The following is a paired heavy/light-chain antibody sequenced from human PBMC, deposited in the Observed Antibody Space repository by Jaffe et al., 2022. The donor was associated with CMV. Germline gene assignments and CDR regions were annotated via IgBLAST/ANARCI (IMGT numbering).Heavy chain of an antibody. CDR3: ARGRGEGYCSSTSCYGDYYMDV. D-gene: IGHD2-2*01. Sequence: QVQLVESGGGLVKPGGSLRLSCAASGFTFSDYYMSWIRQAPGKGLEWVSYISSSSSYTNYADSVKGRFTISRDNAKNSLYLQMNSLRAEDTAVYYCARGRGEGYCSSTSCYGDYYMDVWGKGTTVTVSS. CDR1: GFTFSDYY. CDR2: ISSSSSYT. V-gene: IGHV3-11*06. J-gene: IGHJ6*03.
Light chain of an antibody. CDR2: RDS. Sequence: SYELTQPLSVSVALGQTARITCGGNNIGSKNVHWYQQKPGQAPVLVIYRDSNRPSGIPERFSGSNSGNTATLTISRAQAGDEADYYCQVWDSSTARVFGGGTKLTVL. CDR3: QVWDSSTARV. V-gene: IGLV3-9*01. CDR1: NIGSKN. J-gene: IGLJ2*01.